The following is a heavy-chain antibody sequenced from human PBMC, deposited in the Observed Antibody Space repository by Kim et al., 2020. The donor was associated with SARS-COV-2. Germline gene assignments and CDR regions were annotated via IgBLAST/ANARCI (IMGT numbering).Heavy chain of an antibody. J-gene: IGHJ6*02. V-gene: IGHV3-23*01. CDR2: ISGGAVNK. CDR3: AKVVIMDGYNYLYYYAMGV. Sequence: GGSLRLSCVASGFPFDTYAMSGVRQAPGKGLEWVSVISGGAVNKFYADSVRGRFTIPRDNAKDTLYLQMNSLRDEDTALYYCAKVVIMDGYNYLYYYAMGVWGQGTTVTVSS. D-gene: IGHD2-21*01. CDR1: GFPFDTYA.